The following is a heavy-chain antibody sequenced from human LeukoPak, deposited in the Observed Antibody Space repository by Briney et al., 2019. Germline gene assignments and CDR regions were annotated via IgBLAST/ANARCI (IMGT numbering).Heavy chain of an antibody. CDR2: IYSGGST. Sequence: GGSLRLSCAASGFTVSSNYMSWVRQAPGKGLEWVSVIYSGGSTYYADSVKGRFTISRDNSKNTLYLQMNSLRAEDTAVYYCARGLRYSSGWYYFDYWGQGTLVTVSS. D-gene: IGHD6-19*01. CDR1: GFTVSSNY. CDR3: ARGLRYSSGWYYFDY. V-gene: IGHV3-66*01. J-gene: IGHJ4*02.